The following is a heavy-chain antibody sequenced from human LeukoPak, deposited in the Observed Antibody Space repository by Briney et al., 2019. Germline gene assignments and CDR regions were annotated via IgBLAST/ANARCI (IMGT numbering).Heavy chain of an antibody. D-gene: IGHD4-23*01. CDR1: GFTFSSYG. CDR2: IWYDGSNK. J-gene: IGHJ6*02. V-gene: IGHV3-33*01. CDR3: ARGEDDYGGNSDYYYGMDV. Sequence: HAGGSLRLSCAASGFTFSSYGMHWVRQAPGKGLEWVAIIWYDGSNKYYADSVKGRFTISRDNSKNTLYLQMNSPRAEDTAVYYCARGEDDYGGNSDYYYGMDVWGQGTTVTVSS.